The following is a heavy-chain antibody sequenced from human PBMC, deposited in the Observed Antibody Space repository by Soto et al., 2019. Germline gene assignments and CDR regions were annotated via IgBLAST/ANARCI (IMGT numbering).Heavy chain of an antibody. CDR1: GYNFNNYG. Sequence: QVQLVQSGPEVKKPGASVTLSCKASGYNFNNYGISWVRQAPGQGLEWMGWISGNNGNTKYGQKFQGRVSLTTDSSTSTAYMEMRSLRSYDTADYYCVRRVVTTLDDAFDIWGPGTRVTVSS. V-gene: IGHV1-18*01. D-gene: IGHD2-21*02. CDR2: ISGNNGNT. J-gene: IGHJ3*02. CDR3: VRRVVTTLDDAFDI.